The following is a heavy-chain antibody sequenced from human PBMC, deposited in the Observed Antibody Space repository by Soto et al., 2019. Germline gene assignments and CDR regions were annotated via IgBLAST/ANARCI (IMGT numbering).Heavy chain of an antibody. Sequence: QVQLVQSGAEVKKPGSSVKVSCKASGGSFSTYGISWVRQAPGQGLEWMGGFIPVFTTAKYAQKFQGRLSITADESTYTAYMELSSLRSEDTAVYFCARDVVDVSRTTVRHGALDIWGQGTVVTVSS. CDR2: FIPVFTTA. CDR3: ARDVVDVSRTTVRHGALDI. V-gene: IGHV1-69*01. D-gene: IGHD4-17*01. CDR1: GGSFSTYG. J-gene: IGHJ3*02.